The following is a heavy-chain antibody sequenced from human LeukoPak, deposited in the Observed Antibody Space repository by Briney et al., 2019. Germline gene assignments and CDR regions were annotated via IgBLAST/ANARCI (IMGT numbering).Heavy chain of an antibody. D-gene: IGHD3-10*01. Sequence: PGVSLRLSCAASGFIFSDYSMNWVRQAPGKGLEWVSSISSSSSYIYYADSVKGRFTISRDNAKNSLYLQMNSLRAEDTAVYYCASRVGEFFPLDYWGQGTLVTVSS. V-gene: IGHV3-21*01. CDR2: ISSSSSYI. J-gene: IGHJ4*02. CDR3: ASRVGEFFPLDY. CDR1: GFIFSDYS.